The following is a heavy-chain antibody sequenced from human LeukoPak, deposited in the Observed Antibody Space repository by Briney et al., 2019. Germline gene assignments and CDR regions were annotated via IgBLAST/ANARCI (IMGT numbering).Heavy chain of an antibody. Sequence: SETLSLTCAVFDGSFSSYYWSWIRQPPGTGLEWIGEISHSGSTNYNPSLKSRVTISLETSKNQISLKLRFVTAADTAVYYCARGRGYCSGTSCFVPDYWGQGTLVTVSS. CDR2: ISHSGST. V-gene: IGHV4-34*01. J-gene: IGHJ4*02. CDR3: ARGRGYCSGTSCFVPDY. D-gene: IGHD2-2*01. CDR1: DGSFSSYY.